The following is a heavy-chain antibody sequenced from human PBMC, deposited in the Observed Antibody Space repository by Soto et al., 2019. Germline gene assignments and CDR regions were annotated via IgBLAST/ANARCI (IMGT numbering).Heavy chain of an antibody. CDR3: ARVPGTYSSGWPTYYYYCMDV. Sequence: SETLSLTCAVYGGSFSGYYWSWIRQPPGKGLEWIGEINHSGSTNYNPSLKSRVTISVDTSKNQFSLKLSSVTAADTAVYYCARVPGTYSSGWPTYYYYCMDVWGQGTTVTVSS. J-gene: IGHJ6*02. V-gene: IGHV4-34*01. CDR2: INHSGST. CDR1: GGSFSGYY. D-gene: IGHD6-19*01.